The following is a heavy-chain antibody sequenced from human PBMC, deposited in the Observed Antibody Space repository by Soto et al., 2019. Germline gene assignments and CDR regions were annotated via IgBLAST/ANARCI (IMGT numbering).Heavy chain of an antibody. Sequence: AVVKVSCKASGYTFTGYYMHWVRQAPGQGLEWMGWINPNSGGTNYAQKFQGRVTMTRDTSISTAYMELSRLRSDDTAVNYCARLYDSSGYSYRWFDPWRQGTLVTVSS. V-gene: IGHV1-2*02. J-gene: IGHJ5*02. D-gene: IGHD3-22*01. CDR2: INPNSGGT. CDR1: GYTFTGYY. CDR3: ARLYDSSGYSYRWFDP.